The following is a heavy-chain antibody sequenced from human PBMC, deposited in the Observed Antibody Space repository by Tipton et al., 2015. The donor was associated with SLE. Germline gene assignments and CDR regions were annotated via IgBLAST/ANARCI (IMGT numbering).Heavy chain of an antibody. CDR2: INHSGST. CDR1: GFTFSSYA. CDR3: AREGDSGSYIDF. D-gene: IGHD3-10*01. J-gene: IGHJ4*02. Sequence: LRLSCAASGFTFSSYAMSWVRQAPGKGLEWIGEINHSGSTNYNPSLKSRVTISVDTSKNQFSLKLSSVTAADTAVYYCAREGDSGSYIDFWGQGTLVTVSS. V-gene: IGHV4-34*01.